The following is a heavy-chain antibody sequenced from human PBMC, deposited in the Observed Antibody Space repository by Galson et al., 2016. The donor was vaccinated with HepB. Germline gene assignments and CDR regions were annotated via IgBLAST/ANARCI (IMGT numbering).Heavy chain of an antibody. CDR3: AKDYSGSYPIYYFDY. CDR1: GFTFSGYG. V-gene: IGHV3-33*06. CDR2: IWYDGSNK. D-gene: IGHD1-26*01. Sequence: SLRLSCAASGFTFSGYGMHWVRQAPGKGLEWVALIWYDGSNKYYADSVKGRLTISRDNSKNTLYLQMNSLRAEDTAVYFCAKDYSGSYPIYYFDYWGQGTLVTVSS. J-gene: IGHJ4*02.